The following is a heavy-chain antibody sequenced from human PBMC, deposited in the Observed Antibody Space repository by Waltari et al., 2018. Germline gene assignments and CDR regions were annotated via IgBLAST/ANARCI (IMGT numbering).Heavy chain of an antibody. V-gene: IGHV3-23*01. CDR2: ISVSGAFT. CDR3: AKGEFEYQPGSFDY. Sequence: EVKLLESGGGLVQPGGSLRLSCTGSGFTFSSYALGWVCQAAGEGLKWVDGISVSGAFTFYEASAKGHFTISRDNSKNTLYLQMTSVKADDTGVYFCAKGEFEYQPGSFDYWGQGILVNVSS. D-gene: IGHD2-2*01. CDR1: GFTFSSYA. J-gene: IGHJ4*02.